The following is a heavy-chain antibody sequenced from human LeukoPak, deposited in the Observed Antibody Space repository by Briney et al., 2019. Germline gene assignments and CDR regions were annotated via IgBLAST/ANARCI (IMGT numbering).Heavy chain of an antibody. CDR2: INHDGTEQ. CDR3: AKTPCINTWYSV. D-gene: IGHD6-13*01. CDR1: GFPFTSYW. V-gene: IGHV3-7*03. J-gene: IGHJ4*02. Sequence: GGSLRLSCAASGFPFTSYWMNWVRQAPGKGLEWVANINHDGTEQYYVDSVKGRFAISRDNTKNLLFLQMNGLRADDTAVYYCAKTPCINTWYSVWGQGTLVTVSS.